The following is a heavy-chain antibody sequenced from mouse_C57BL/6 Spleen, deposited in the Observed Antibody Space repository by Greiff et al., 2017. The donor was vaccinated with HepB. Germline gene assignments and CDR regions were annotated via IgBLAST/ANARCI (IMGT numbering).Heavy chain of an antibody. D-gene: IGHD1-1*01. CDR1: GYTFTSYW. CDR2: IYPGNSDT. J-gene: IGHJ1*03. CDR3: TRWAYGSSYWYFDV. Sequence: EVQLQQSGTVLARPGASVKMSCKTSGYTFTSYWMHWVKQRPGQGLEWIGAIYPGNSDTSYNQKFKGKAKLTAVTSASTAYMELSSLTNEDSAVYYCTRWAYGSSYWYFDVWGTGTTVTVSS. V-gene: IGHV1-5*01.